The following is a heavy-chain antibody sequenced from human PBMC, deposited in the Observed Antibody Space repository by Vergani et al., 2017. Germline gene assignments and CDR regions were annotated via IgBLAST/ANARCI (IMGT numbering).Heavy chain of an antibody. CDR3: ARSGEVLCSSTSCYDY. CDR2: IFSNDEK. D-gene: IGHD2-2*01. Sequence: QVTLKESGPVLVKPTETLTLTCTVSGFSLSNARMGVSWIRQPPGKALEWLAHIFSNDEKSYSTSLKSRLNISKDTSKSQVVLTMTNMDPVDTATYYCARSGEVLCSSTSCYDYWGQGTLVTVSS. J-gene: IGHJ4*02. V-gene: IGHV2-26*01. CDR1: GFSLSNARMG.